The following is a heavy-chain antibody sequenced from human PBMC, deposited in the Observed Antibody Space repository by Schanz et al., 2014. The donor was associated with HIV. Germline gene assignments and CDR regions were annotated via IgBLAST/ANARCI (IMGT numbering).Heavy chain of an antibody. V-gene: IGHV4-34*02. CDR1: GGSLSGYY. Sequence: QVRLQQWGVGLLKPSETLSLTCAVYGGSLSGYYWSWIRQSPGKGLEWIGEVNHSGSTKYNPTLKRRVTISVDRSKNQFSLRLSSVTAADAAVYYCVREGEDSVAARWYNGMDVWGQGTTVTVSS. CDR3: VREGEDSVAARWYNGMDV. CDR2: VNHSGST. D-gene: IGHD3-16*01. J-gene: IGHJ6*02.